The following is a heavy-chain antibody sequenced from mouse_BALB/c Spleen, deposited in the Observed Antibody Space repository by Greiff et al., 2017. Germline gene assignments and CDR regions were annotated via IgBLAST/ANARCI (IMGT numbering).Heavy chain of an antibody. D-gene: IGHD1-1*01. Sequence: VQLQQSGAELLKPGASVKISCKATGYTFSSYWIEWVKQRPGHGLEWIGEILPGSGSTNYNEKFKGKATFTADTSSNTAYMQLSSLTSEDSAVYYCARGILLRYEDYWGQGTSVTVSS. V-gene: IGHV1-9*01. J-gene: IGHJ4*01. CDR2: ILPGSGST. CDR1: GYTFSSYW. CDR3: ARGILLRYEDY.